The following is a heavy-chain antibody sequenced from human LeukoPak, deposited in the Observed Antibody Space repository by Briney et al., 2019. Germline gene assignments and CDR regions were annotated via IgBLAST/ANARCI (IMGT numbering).Heavy chain of an antibody. J-gene: IGHJ4*02. CDR1: GFTFINHA. CDR3: AKTSGPFDY. V-gene: IGHV3-23*01. Sequence: GESLRLSCAASGFTFINHAMSWVRPAPGKGLEWVSTVSTSGSTTSFADSVKGRFTISRDNSKNTLYLQMNSLRAEDTAVYYCAKTSGPFDYWGQGTLVTVSS. D-gene: IGHD1-14*01. CDR2: VSTSGSTT.